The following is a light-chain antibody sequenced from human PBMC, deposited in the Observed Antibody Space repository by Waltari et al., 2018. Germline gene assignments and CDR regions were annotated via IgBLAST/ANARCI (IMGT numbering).Light chain of an antibody. Sequence: QSALTQPASVSGSPGQSLTLSCTGTSSDVGSYNLFSWYQQHPGKAPKLMIYEGSKRPSGVSNRFSGSKSGNTASLTISGLQAEDEADYYCCSYAGSSRVFGGGTKLTVL. V-gene: IGLV2-23*01. CDR3: CSYAGSSRV. CDR1: SSDVGSYNL. J-gene: IGLJ3*02. CDR2: EGS.